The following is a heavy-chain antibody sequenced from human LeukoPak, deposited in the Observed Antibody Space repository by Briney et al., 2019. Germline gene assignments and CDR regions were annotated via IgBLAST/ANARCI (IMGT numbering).Heavy chain of an antibody. CDR3: AKNTLNPYFDY. CDR1: GFTFSSCA. V-gene: IGHV3-23*01. D-gene: IGHD1-14*01. J-gene: IGHJ4*02. CDR2: ISGSSRST. Sequence: GGSLRLSCAASGFTFSSCAMTWVRQAPGKGLEWVSAISGSSRSTYYADSVKGRFTISRDNSKSTLYLQMNSLRAEDTAVYYCAKNTLNPYFDYWGQGTLVTVSS.